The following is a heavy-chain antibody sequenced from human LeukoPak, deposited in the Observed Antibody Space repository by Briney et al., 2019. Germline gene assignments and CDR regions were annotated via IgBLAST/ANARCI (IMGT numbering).Heavy chain of an antibody. CDR3: ARDRVGIAARKSFDY. CDR1: GGSISSYY. Sequence: SETLSLTCTVSGGSISSYYWSWIRQPAGKGLEWIGRIYTSGSTNYNPSPKSRVTMSVDTSKNQFSLKLSSVTAADTAVYYCARDRVGIAARKSFDYWGQGTLVTVSS. J-gene: IGHJ4*02. V-gene: IGHV4-4*07. D-gene: IGHD6-6*01. CDR2: IYTSGST.